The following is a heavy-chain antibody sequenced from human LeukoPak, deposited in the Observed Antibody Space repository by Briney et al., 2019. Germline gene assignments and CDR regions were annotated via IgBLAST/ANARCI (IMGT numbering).Heavy chain of an antibody. Sequence: SETLSLTCTVSGGSISSYYWSWIRQPPGKGLEWIGYIYYSGSTNYNPSLKSRVTISVDTSKNQFSLKLSSVTAADTAVYYCARGRYYASGSPWADYWGQGTLVTVSS. CDR1: GGSISSYY. D-gene: IGHD3-10*01. CDR3: ARGRYYASGSPWADY. V-gene: IGHV4-59*01. J-gene: IGHJ4*02. CDR2: IYYSGST.